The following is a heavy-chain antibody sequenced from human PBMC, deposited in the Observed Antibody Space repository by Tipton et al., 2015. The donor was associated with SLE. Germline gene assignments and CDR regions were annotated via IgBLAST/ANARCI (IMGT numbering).Heavy chain of an antibody. CDR3: ARAPIAAPPGSSSGMDF. CDR1: GGSISSYY. Sequence: LSLTCTVSGGSISSYYWSWIRQPPGKGLEWIGYIYYSGSTNYNPSLKSRVTISVDTSKNQFSLKLSSVTAAVTAVYYCARAPIAAPPGSSSGMDFWAQGPTFTVSS. J-gene: IGHJ6*02. D-gene: IGHD6-13*01. CDR2: IYYSGST. V-gene: IGHV4-59*01.